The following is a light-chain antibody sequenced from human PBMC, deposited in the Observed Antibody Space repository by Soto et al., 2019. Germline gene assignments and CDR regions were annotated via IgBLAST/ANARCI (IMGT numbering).Light chain of an antibody. CDR1: QSISSW. J-gene: IGKJ1*01. V-gene: IGKV1-5*01. Sequence: DVEMTQSPSTLSASVGDRVTITCRASQSISSWLAWYQQMPGKAPNLLIYDASSLESGVPSRFRGSGSETEFTLTISGLQPDDLATYYCQQFIEGWTFGQGTKVDIK. CDR3: QQFIEGWT. CDR2: DAS.